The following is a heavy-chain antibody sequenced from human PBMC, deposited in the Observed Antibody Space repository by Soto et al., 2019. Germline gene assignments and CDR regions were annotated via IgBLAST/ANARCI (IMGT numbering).Heavy chain of an antibody. V-gene: IGHV3-23*01. CDR3: AKDRAVVVPAAKKGWFDP. J-gene: IGHJ5*02. CDR1: GFTFSSYA. D-gene: IGHD2-2*01. CDR2: ISGSGGST. Sequence: GGSLRLSCAASGFTFSSYAMSWVRQAPGKGLEWVSAISGSGGSTYYADSVKGRFTISRDNSKNTLYLQMNSLRAEDTAVYYCAKDRAVVVPAAKKGWFDPWGQGTLVTVSS.